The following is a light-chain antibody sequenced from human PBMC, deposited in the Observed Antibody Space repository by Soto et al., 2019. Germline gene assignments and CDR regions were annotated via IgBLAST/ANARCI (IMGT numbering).Light chain of an antibody. CDR1: QGIRND. J-gene: IGKJ1*01. V-gene: IGKV1-6*01. Sequence: AIHLTQSPSSLSASVGDRVSITCRASQGIRNDLGWYQQKPGQAPKLLIYTTSTLQSGVPSRFSGSGSGTDFTLTISSLQPEDFATYYCQQYNIYSETFGQGTKVDIK. CDR3: QQYNIYSET. CDR2: TTS.